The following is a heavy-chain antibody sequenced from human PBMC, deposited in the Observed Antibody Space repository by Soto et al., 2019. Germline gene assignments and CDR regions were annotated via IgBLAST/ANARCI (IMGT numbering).Heavy chain of an antibody. CDR1: GGSISSYY. V-gene: IGHV4-59*08. J-gene: IGHJ6*03. Sequence: PSETLSLTCTVSGGSISSYYWSWIRQPPGKGLEWIGYIYYSGSTNYNPSLKSRVTISVDTSKNQFSLKLSSVTAADTAVYYCARLHYRSIYYMDVWGKGTTVTVSS. CDR3: ARLHYRSIYYMDV. CDR2: IYYSGST. D-gene: IGHD1-26*01.